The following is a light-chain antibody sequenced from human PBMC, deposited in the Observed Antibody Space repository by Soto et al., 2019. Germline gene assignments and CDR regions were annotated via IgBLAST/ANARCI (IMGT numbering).Light chain of an antibody. J-gene: IGLJ3*02. V-gene: IGLV2-14*01. CDR1: SSDVGGYNY. CDR2: DVS. Sequence: QSALTQPASVAGSPGPSITISCTGTSSDVGGYNYVSWDNQHPGKAPKLRIYDVSNRPSGVSNLFSVSKSGNTASLTISGLQAEDEADDYCSSYTSRSTPWVCGGGTPLPVL. CDR3: SSYTSRSTPWV.